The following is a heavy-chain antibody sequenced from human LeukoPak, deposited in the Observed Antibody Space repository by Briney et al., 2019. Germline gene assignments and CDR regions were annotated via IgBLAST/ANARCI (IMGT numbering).Heavy chain of an antibody. CDR3: ARPWGSSTLKKRDWFDP. Sequence: SETLSLTCTVSGGSISSYYWSWIRQPPGKGLEWIGDVYTSGSTNYNPSLKSRVTISVDTSKNQFSLKLSSVTAAATAVYYCARPWGSSTLKKRDWFDPWGQGTLVTVSS. J-gene: IGHJ5*02. CDR2: VYTSGST. D-gene: IGHD2-2*01. CDR1: GGSISSYY. V-gene: IGHV4-4*08.